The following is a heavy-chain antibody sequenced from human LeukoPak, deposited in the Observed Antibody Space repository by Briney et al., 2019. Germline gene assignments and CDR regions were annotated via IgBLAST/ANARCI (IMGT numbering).Heavy chain of an antibody. CDR3: ARGPNYYGSGSYLDY. V-gene: IGHV1-69*06. Sequence: GASVKVSCKASGGTFSSYAISWVRQAPGQGLEWMGGIIPIFGTANYAQKFQGRVTITADKSTSTAYMELSSLRSEDTAVYYCARGPNYYGSGSYLDYWGREPWSPSPQ. J-gene: IGHJ4*02. CDR2: IIPIFGTA. CDR1: GGTFSSYA. D-gene: IGHD3-10*01.